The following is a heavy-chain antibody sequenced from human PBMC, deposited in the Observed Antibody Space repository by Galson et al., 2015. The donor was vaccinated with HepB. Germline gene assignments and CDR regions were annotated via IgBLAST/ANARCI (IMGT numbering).Heavy chain of an antibody. Sequence: SVKVSCNASGYTFTSYYMHWVRQAPGQGLEWMGIINPSGGSTSYAQKFQGRVTMTRDTSTSTVYMELSSLRSEDTAVYYCARAHHTLGPDYWGQGTLSPSPQ. D-gene: IGHD2-2*02. V-gene: IGHV1-46*01. CDR2: INPSGGST. CDR1: GYTFTSYY. J-gene: IGHJ4*02. CDR3: ARAHHTLGPDY.